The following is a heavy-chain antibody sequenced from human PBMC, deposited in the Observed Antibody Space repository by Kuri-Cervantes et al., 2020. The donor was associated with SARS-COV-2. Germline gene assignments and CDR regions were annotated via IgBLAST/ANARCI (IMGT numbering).Heavy chain of an antibody. CDR1: GFTVSSNY. D-gene: IGHD6-19*01. V-gene: IGHV3-53*01. CDR3: ARVKQWLERTAFDI. J-gene: IGHJ3*02. CDR2: IYSGGST. Sequence: GGSLRLSCAASGFTVSSNYMSWVRQAPGKGLEWVSVIYSGGSTYYADSVKGRFTISRDNAKNSLYLQMNCLRAEDTAVYYCARVKQWLERTAFDIWGQGTMVTVSS.